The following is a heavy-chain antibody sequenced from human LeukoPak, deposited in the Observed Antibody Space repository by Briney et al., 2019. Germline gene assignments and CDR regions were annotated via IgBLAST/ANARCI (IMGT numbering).Heavy chain of an antibody. Sequence: SETLSLTCTVSGGSMSSSSYYWGWIRQPPGKGLEWIGSIYHSGSTYYNPSLKSRVTISVDTSKNQFSLKLSSVTAADTAVYYCARRAPEGRGKGNYYYYMDVWGKGTTVTVSS. CDR3: ARRAPEGRGKGNYYYYMDV. J-gene: IGHJ6*03. CDR1: GGSMSSSSYY. V-gene: IGHV4-39*07. D-gene: IGHD3-10*01. CDR2: IYHSGST.